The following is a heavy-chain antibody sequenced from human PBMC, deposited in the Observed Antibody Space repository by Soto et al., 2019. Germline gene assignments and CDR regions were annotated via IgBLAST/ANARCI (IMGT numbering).Heavy chain of an antibody. CDR1: GYTFTSYD. D-gene: IGHD3-10*01. CDR3: ASAPSGYLPQAFDI. CDR2: MNPNSGNT. J-gene: IGHJ3*02. V-gene: IGHV1-8*01. Sequence: ASVKVSCKASGYTFTSYDINWVRQATGQGLGWMGWMNPNSGNTGYAQKFQGRVTMTRNTSISTAFMELSSLRSEDTAVYYCASAPSGYLPQAFDIWGQGTMVTVSS.